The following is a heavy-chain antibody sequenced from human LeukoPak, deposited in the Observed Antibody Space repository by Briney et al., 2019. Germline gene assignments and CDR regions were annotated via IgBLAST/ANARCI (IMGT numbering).Heavy chain of an antibody. Sequence: PSETLSLTCAVYGGSFSGYYWSWIRQPPGKGLEWIGEINHSGSTNYNPSLKSRVTISVDTSKNQFSLKLSSVTAADTAVYYCASTSVVVAATYFDYWGQGTLVTVSS. J-gene: IGHJ4*02. CDR1: GGSFSGYY. CDR3: ASTSVVVAATYFDY. D-gene: IGHD2-15*01. V-gene: IGHV4-34*01. CDR2: INHSGST.